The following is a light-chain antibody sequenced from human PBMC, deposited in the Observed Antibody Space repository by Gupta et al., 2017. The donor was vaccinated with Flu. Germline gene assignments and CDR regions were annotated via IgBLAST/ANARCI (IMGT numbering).Light chain of an antibody. J-gene: IGKJ4*01. V-gene: IGKV6-21*01. CDR3: QQRRSLPLT. Sequence: EILLTQSPHFQSVTPKDAVTITCRASESVGRSLHWYQQKAGQSPKLLIKSASHYRSGVPSRFSGGGSGTDFTLTIRSLEAEDAATYYCQQRRSLPLTFGRGTKVDIK. CDR1: ESVGRS. CDR2: SAS.